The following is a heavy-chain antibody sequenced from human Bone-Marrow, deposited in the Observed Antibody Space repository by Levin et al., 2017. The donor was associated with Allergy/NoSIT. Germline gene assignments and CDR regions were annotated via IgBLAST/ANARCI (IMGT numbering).Heavy chain of an antibody. J-gene: IGHJ4*02. Sequence: WASVKVSCKASGYTFTSYCISWVRQAPGQGLEWMGWISAYNGNTNYAQKLQGRVTMTTDTSTSTAYMELRSLRSDDTAVYYCARESSTSSWYYFDYWGQGTLVTVSS. CDR3: ARESSTSSWYYFDY. CDR2: ISAYNGNT. CDR1: GYTFTSYC. D-gene: IGHD2-2*01. V-gene: IGHV1-18*01.